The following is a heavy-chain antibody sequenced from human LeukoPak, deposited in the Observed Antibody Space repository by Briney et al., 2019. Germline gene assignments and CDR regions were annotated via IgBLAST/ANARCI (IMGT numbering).Heavy chain of an antibody. CDR1: GFTFSSYW. Sequence: GGPLRLSCAASGFTFSSYWMHWFRKAPGKGLVWVSRINSDGSTTSSADSVRGRFTISRDNAKTTLYLQMNSLRAEDTAVYYCARESATVTTGGFDYWGQGTLVTVSS. CDR3: ARESATVTTGGFDY. J-gene: IGHJ4*02. CDR2: INSDGSTT. D-gene: IGHD4-17*01. V-gene: IGHV3-74*01.